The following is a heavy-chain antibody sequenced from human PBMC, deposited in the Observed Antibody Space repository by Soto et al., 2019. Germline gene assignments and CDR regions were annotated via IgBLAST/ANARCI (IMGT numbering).Heavy chain of an antibody. CDR2: IKSKTDGGTT. CDR1: GFTFSNAW. V-gene: IGHV3-15*07. D-gene: IGHD4-4*01. Sequence: PGGSLRLSCAASGFTFSNAWMNWVRQAPGKGLEWVGRIKSKTDGGTTDYAAPVKGRFTISRDDSKNTLYLQMNSLKTEDTAVYYCTTDPAPTERVLTTYYYYYGMDVWGQGTTVTVSS. CDR3: TTDPAPTERVLTTYYYYYGMDV. J-gene: IGHJ6*02.